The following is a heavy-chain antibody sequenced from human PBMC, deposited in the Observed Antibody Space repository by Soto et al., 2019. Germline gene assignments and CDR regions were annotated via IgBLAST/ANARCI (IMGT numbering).Heavy chain of an antibody. CDR3: ARGGYCTNGVCPLEYYYYYGMDV. J-gene: IGHJ6*02. V-gene: IGHV1-69*06. Sequence: SVKVSCKASGVTFSSYAISWVRQAPVQGLEWMGGIIPIFGTANYAQKFQGRVTITADKSTSTAYMELSSLRSEDTAVYYCARGGYCTNGVCPLEYYYYYGMDVWGQGTTVTVSS. D-gene: IGHD2-8*01. CDR1: GVTFSSYA. CDR2: IIPIFGTA.